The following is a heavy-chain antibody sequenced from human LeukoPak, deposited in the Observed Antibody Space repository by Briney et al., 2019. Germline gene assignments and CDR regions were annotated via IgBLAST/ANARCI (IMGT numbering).Heavy chain of an antibody. D-gene: IGHD4-17*01. CDR2: IWYDGSNK. J-gene: IGHJ4*02. Sequence: PGRFLRLSCAASGFTFSSYGMHWVRQAPGKGLEWVAVIWYDGSNKYYADSVKGRFTISRDNSKNTLYLQMNSLRAEDTAVYYCARDPRGDYFDYWGQGTLVTVSS. CDR3: ARDPRGDYFDY. V-gene: IGHV3-33*01. CDR1: GFTFSSYG.